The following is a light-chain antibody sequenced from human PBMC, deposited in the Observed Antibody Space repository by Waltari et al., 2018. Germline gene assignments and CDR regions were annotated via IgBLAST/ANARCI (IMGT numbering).Light chain of an antibody. CDR3: QQYNRWPPIT. V-gene: IGKV3-15*01. CDR2: DAS. J-gene: IGKJ5*01. Sequence: EVVMTQSLDTRSVSPGGRATLPCRASQSIATNLAWYDQRRGQAPRLLIFDASTRATSISGRFSGSGSGTEFTLTISSLQSDDSAVYYCQQYNRWPPITFGQGTRLEIK. CDR1: QSIATN.